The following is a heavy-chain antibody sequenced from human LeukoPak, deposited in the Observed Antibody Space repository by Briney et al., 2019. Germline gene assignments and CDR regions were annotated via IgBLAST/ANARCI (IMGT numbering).Heavy chain of an antibody. CDR2: INPNDDTK. D-gene: IGHD5-18*01. CDR1: GYTFTDYY. CDR3: ARSGGQYNYGLEVS. J-gene: IGHJ5*02. V-gene: IGHV1-46*01. Sequence: ASVKVSCKASGYTFTDYYVHWVRQAPGQGLEWMGVINPNDDTKAYAQRFQGRVAVTRDTSTSTVYMELSSLRSEDTAVYYCARSGGQYNYGLEVSWGQGTLVTVSS.